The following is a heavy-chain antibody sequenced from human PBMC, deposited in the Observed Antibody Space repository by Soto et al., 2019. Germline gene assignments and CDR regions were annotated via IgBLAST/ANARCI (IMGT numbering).Heavy chain of an antibody. J-gene: IGHJ2*01. CDR2: ISGTGGSS. D-gene: IGHD6-19*01. Sequence: EVQLLESGGGLVQPGGSLRLSCAASGFTFSTYTMSWVRQAPGKGMECVSAISGTGGSSSYTDSVKGRFTISRDNSKNTLSLQMDSLRAEHTARYYCAKRAVAGRNWYFDLWGRGTLVTVSS. CDR1: GFTFSTYT. V-gene: IGHV3-23*01. CDR3: AKRAVAGRNWYFDL.